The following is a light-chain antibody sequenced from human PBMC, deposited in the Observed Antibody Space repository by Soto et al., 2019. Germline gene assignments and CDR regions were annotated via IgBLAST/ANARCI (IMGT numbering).Light chain of an antibody. J-gene: IGKJ1*01. Sequence: DIQMIQSPSSVSASVGDTVTITCRASQDINSRLAWFQQQPGRPPKYVIQAATMLQSGFPSRFAGSGSGRDFTLTIHTLQPEDSATYYCLQVANFPRTFGQGTKVDIK. CDR2: AAT. CDR3: LQVANFPRT. CDR1: QDINSR. V-gene: IGKV1-12*01.